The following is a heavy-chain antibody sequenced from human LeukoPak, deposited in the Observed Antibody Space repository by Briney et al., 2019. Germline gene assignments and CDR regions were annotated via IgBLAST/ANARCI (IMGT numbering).Heavy chain of an antibody. CDR1: GFTVSSNY. Sequence: GGSLRLSCAASGFTVSSNYMSWVRQAPGKGLEWVSVIYSGGSTYYADSVKGRFTISRDNSKNTLYLQMNSLRAEDTAVYYCAKDPRGRITIFDLRSGWGQGTLVTVSS. V-gene: IGHV3-66*01. D-gene: IGHD3-3*01. CDR3: AKDPRGRITIFDLRSG. J-gene: IGHJ4*02. CDR2: IYSGGST.